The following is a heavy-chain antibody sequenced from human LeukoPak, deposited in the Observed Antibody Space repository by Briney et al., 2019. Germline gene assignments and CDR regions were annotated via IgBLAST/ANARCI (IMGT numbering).Heavy chain of an antibody. CDR1: GGSISSSSYY. V-gene: IGHV4-39*01. CDR3: ARLFEGYYFVY. Sequence: SETLSLTCTVSGGSISSSSYYWGWIRQPPGKGLEWIGSIYYSGSTYYNPSLKSRVTISVDTSKNQFSLKLSSVTAADTAVYYCARLFEGYYFVYWGQGTLVTVSS. CDR2: IYYSGST. J-gene: IGHJ4*02.